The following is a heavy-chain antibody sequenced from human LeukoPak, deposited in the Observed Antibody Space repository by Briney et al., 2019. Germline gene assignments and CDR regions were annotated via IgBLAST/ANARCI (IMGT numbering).Heavy chain of an antibody. V-gene: IGHV1-3*01. D-gene: IGHD3-10*01. CDR2: INAGNGNT. CDR3: ATEIKGDNWFDP. Sequence: ASVEVSCKASGYTFTSYAMHWVRQAPGQRLEWMGWINAGNGNTKYSQKFQGRVTITRDTSASTAYMELSSLRSEDTAVYYCATEIKGDNWFDPWGQGTLVTVSS. J-gene: IGHJ5*02. CDR1: GYTFTSYA.